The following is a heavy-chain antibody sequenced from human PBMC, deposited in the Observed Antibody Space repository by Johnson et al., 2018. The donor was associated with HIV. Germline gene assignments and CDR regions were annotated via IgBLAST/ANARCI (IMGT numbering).Heavy chain of an antibody. CDR2: ISYDGSNK. Sequence: QVQLVESGGGVVQPGRSLRLSCAASGFTFSSYAMHWVRQAPGKGLEWVAVISYDGSNKYYADSVKGRFTISRDNSKNTPYLQMNSLRAEDTAVYYCAKDVELHGAFDIWGQGTMVTVSS. CDR3: AKDVELHGAFDI. CDR1: GFTFSSYA. J-gene: IGHJ3*02. V-gene: IGHV3-30*04. D-gene: IGHD1-26*01.